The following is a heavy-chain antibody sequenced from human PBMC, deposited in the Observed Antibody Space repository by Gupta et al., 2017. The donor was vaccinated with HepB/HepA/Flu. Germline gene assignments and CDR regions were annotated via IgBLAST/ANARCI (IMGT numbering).Heavy chain of an antibody. V-gene: IGHV1-2*02. Sequence: QVQLVQSGAEGKKPGASGKTSCTTAGYTCSKYYIHWGRQAPGQGLQWGGFVHPASAATRFAAKFQDRVIMTSDTSITTGYMELTRLKSDDTAIYSCATIEGGRGTTWGQGTLITGSS. J-gene: IGHJ4*02. CDR2: VHPASAAT. D-gene: IGHD1-7*01. CDR3: ATIEGGRGTT. CDR1: GYTCSKYY.